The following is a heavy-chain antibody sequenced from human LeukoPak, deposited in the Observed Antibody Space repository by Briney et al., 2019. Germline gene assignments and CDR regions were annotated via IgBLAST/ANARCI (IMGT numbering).Heavy chain of an antibody. Sequence: GRSLRLSCAASGFTFDDYAMHWVRQAPGKGLEWVSGISWNSGSIGYADSVKGRFTISRDNAKNSLYRQMNSLRAEDTALYYCAKSIWDAMIGAFDIWGQGTMVTVSS. J-gene: IGHJ3*02. D-gene: IGHD3-16*01. CDR1: GFTFDDYA. V-gene: IGHV3-9*01. CDR2: ISWNSGSI. CDR3: AKSIWDAMIGAFDI.